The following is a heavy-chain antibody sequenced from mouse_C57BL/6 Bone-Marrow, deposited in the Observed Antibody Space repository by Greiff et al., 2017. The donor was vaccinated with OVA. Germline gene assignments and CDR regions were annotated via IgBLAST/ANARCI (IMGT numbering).Heavy chain of an antibody. CDR1: GFNIKDDY. CDR3: TTCQLGRNY. J-gene: IGHJ2*01. D-gene: IGHD4-1*02. V-gene: IGHV14-4*01. Sequence: VQLQQSGAELVRPGTSVKLSCTASGFNIKDDYMHWVKQRPEQGLEWIGWIDPENGDTEYASKFQGKATITADTSSNTAYLQLSSLTSEDTAVYYCTTCQLGRNYWGQGTTLTVSS. CDR2: IDPENGDT.